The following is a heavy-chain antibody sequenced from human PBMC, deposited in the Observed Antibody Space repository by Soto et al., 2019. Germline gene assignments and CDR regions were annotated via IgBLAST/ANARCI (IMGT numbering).Heavy chain of an antibody. CDR1: GFTFSDYY. Sequence: GGSLRLSCAASGFTFSDYYMSWIRQAPGKGLEWVSYISSSGSTIYYADSVKGRFTISRDNAKNSLYLQMNGLRAEDTALYYCAKEDRETTPDAFDIWGQGTMVTVSS. J-gene: IGHJ3*02. D-gene: IGHD1-1*01. CDR3: AKEDRETTPDAFDI. V-gene: IGHV3-11*01. CDR2: ISSSGSTI.